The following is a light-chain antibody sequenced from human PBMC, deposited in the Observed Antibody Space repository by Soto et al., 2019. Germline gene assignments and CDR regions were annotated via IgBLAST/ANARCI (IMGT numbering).Light chain of an antibody. CDR3: QQYHSSPRT. Sequence: ETVMTQSPATLSVSPGERATLSCRASQSVGGSSLAWYQQRPGQAPRLLIYHTSNRATGIPDRFSGSGSGTDFTLTISRLEPEDFAVYYCQQYHSSPRTFGQGTKVDI. CDR1: QSVGGSS. CDR2: HTS. J-gene: IGKJ1*01. V-gene: IGKV3-20*01.